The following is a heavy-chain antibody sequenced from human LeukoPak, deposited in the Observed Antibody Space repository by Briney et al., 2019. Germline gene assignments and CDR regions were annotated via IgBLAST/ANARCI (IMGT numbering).Heavy chain of an antibody. Sequence: SETLSLTCTVSGGSISSGGYYWSWIRQPPGKGLEWIGYIYHSGSTYYNPSLKSRVTISVDRSKNQFSLKLSSVTAADTAVYYCARDPGYYMDVWGKGTTVTVSS. V-gene: IGHV4-30-2*01. CDR3: ARDPGYYMDV. J-gene: IGHJ6*03. CDR2: IYHSGST. CDR1: GGSISSGGYY.